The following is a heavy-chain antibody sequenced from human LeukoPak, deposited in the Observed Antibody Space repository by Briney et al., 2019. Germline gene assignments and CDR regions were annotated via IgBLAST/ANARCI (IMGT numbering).Heavy chain of an antibody. D-gene: IGHD6-19*01. CDR1: GGSISSYY. CDR2: IYYSGSN. J-gene: IGHJ4*02. V-gene: IGHV4-59*01. CDR3: ARGQYSSGWSSTYYFDY. Sequence: PSETLSLTCTVSGGSISSYYWSWIRQPPGKGLEWLGYIYYSGSNNYNPSPKNRVTISVGTSKNQFSLKLSSVTAADTAVYYCARGQYSSGWSSTYYFDYWGQGTLVTVSS.